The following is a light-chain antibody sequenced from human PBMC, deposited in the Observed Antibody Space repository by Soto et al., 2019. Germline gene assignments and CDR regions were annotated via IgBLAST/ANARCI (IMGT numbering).Light chain of an antibody. CDR3: SSYGGSNNLL. V-gene: IGLV2-8*01. J-gene: IGLJ2*01. Sequence: QSALTQPPSASGSPGQSVTISCTGTSRDIGGYDFVSWYQQHPGKAPKLLIYDVIKRPSGVPDRFSGSKSGNTASLTVSGLQTDDEDDYYCSSYGGSNNLLFGGWTKLTVL. CDR1: SRDIGGYDF. CDR2: DVI.